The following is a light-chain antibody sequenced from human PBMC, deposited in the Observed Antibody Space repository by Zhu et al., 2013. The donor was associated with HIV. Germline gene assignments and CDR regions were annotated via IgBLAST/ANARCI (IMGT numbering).Light chain of an antibody. J-gene: IGKJ2*01. CDR3: QQYGTSPYT. Sequence: EIVLTQSPATLSVSPGERVTLSCRASQTVDSSYLAWYQQKPGQAPRLLIYGASRRATGIPDRFSGSGSGTDFTLTVSRLEPEDFAVYYCQQYGTSPYTFGQGPSWRSN. CDR2: GAS. V-gene: IGKV3-20*01. CDR1: QTVDSSY.